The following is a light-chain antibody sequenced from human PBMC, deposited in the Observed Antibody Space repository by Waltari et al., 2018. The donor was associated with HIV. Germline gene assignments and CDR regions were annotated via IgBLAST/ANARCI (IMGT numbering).Light chain of an antibody. CDR2: GAS. CDR3: QQYDDWPRT. Sequence: EVVMTQSPATLSVSPGERATLSCRASQSIRYNLAWYQQKPGQAPRLLIYGASTRLTDIPARFSGSGSWTEFTLTISSLQSEDFAVYYCQQYDDWPRTFGQGTQVDIK. CDR1: QSIRYN. V-gene: IGKV3-15*01. J-gene: IGKJ1*01.